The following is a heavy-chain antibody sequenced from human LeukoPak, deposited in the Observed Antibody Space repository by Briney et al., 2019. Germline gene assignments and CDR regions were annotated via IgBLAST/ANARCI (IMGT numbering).Heavy chain of an antibody. CDR1: GFPFSSYW. J-gene: IGHJ4*02. CDR3: TRVGYIDEGIDY. D-gene: IGHD5-24*01. Sequence: GGSLRLSCVASGFPFSSYWMTWVRQAPGKGLEWVANIKQDGSKKSYVDSVTGRFTISRDNAKNSLYLQMNSLRAEDTAIYYCTRVGYIDEGIDYWGQGTLVTVSS. CDR2: IKQDGSKK. V-gene: IGHV3-7*04.